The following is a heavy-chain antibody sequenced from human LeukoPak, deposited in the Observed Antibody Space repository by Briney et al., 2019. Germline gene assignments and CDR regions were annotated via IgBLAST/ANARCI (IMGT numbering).Heavy chain of an antibody. Sequence: ASVTVSCTASGYTFTSYGISWVRQAPVQGLESMGWISASNGNTNYAQKLQGRVTMTTDTSTSTAYMELRSLRSDDTAVYYCARASYCGGDCYSVHAFDIWGQGTMVTVSS. V-gene: IGHV1-18*01. J-gene: IGHJ3*02. CDR2: ISASNGNT. D-gene: IGHD2-21*02. CDR3: ARASYCGGDCYSVHAFDI. CDR1: GYTFTSYG.